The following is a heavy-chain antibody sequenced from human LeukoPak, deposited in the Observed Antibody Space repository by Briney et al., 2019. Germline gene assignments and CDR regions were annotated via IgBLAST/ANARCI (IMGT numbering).Heavy chain of an antibody. Sequence: GGSLRLSCAASGFIFNDYYMSWIRQAPGKGLEWVSYISSSGSIIYYADSVKGRFTISRDNAKNTLYLQMNSLRVEDTAVYYCARDYRCSSTSCKDRTFDYWGQGTLVAVSS. CDR1: GFIFNDYY. V-gene: IGHV3-11*01. D-gene: IGHD2-2*01. CDR3: ARDYRCSSTSCKDRTFDY. J-gene: IGHJ4*02. CDR2: ISSSGSII.